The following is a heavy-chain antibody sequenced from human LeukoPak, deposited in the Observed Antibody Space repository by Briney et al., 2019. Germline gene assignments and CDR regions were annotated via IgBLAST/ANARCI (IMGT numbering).Heavy chain of an antibody. J-gene: IGHJ1*01. CDR1: GFTFTSYS. V-gene: IGHV3-48*04. D-gene: IGHD3-22*01. Sequence: GGSLRLSCSASGFTFTSYSMNWVRQAPGKGLEWVSYISSSSSTIYYADSVKGRFTISRDNSKNSLYLQMNSLRAEDTALYYCAKKRDSSGPEYFQHWGQGTLVTVSS. CDR3: AKKRDSSGPEYFQH. CDR2: ISSSSSTI.